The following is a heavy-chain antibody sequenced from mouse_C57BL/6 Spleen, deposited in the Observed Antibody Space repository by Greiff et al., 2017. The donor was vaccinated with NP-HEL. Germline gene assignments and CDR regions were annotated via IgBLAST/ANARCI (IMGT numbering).Heavy chain of an antibody. V-gene: IGHV1-18*01. CDR1: GYTFTDYN. J-gene: IGHJ3*01. D-gene: IGHD2-2*01. Sequence: EVKLMESGPELVKPGASVKIPCKASGYTFTDYNMDWVKQSHGKSLEWIGDINPNNGGTIYNQKFKGKATLTVDKSSSTAYMELRSLTSEDTAVYYCARGGFDGYDTWFAYWGQGTLVTVSA. CDR2: INPNNGGT. CDR3: ARGGFDGYDTWFAY.